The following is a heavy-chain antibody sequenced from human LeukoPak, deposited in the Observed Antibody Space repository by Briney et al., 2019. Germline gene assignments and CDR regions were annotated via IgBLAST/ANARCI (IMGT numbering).Heavy chain of an antibody. V-gene: IGHV1-3*01. CDR1: GYTFTNYS. Sequence: ASVKVSCEASGYTFTNYSMHWVRQAPGQRLEWMGWINAGNGNTRYSQRFQGRVTLTRDTSASTSYMELSSLTSEDTAVYYCARERVSPHWFDYWGQGTLVTVSS. CDR3: ARERVSPHWFDY. D-gene: IGHD1-1*01. J-gene: IGHJ4*02. CDR2: INAGNGNT.